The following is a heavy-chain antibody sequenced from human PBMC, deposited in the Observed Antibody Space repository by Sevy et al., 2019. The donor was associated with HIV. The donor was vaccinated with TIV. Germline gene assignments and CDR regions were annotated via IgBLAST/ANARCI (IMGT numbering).Heavy chain of an antibody. J-gene: IGHJ4*02. Sequence: GESLKISCAASGFTFSSYWMSWVRQAPGKGLEWVANIKQVGSEKYYVDSVKGRFTISRDNAKNSLYLQMNSLRAEDTAVYYCARAMITFGGVIAHFDYWGQGTLVTVSS. CDR3: ARAMITFGGVIAHFDY. V-gene: IGHV3-7*03. D-gene: IGHD3-16*02. CDR1: GFTFSSYW. CDR2: IKQVGSEK.